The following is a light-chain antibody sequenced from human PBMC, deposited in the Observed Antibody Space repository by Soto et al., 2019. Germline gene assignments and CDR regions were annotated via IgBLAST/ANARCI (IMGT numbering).Light chain of an antibody. CDR2: EVS. CDR3: SSYTSSSSRV. CDR1: SSDVGGHNY. Sequence: QSVLTQSPSASGSPGQSVTISCTGSSSDVGGHNYVSWYQHHPGKAPKLIIYEVSKRPSGVPDRFSGSKSGNTASLTVSGLQAEDEAVYYCSSYTSSSSRVFGTGTKLTVL. J-gene: IGLJ1*01. V-gene: IGLV2-8*01.